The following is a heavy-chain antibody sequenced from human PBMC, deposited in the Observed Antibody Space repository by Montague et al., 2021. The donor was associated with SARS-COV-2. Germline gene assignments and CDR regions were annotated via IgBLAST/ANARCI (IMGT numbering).Heavy chain of an antibody. V-gene: IGHV4-34*01. CDR1: GGSFSVHY. CDR2: INQSGST. CDR3: ARYRRRFAEIYDTYYDYGLNV. J-gene: IGHJ6*02. D-gene: IGHD3-10*01. Sequence: SETLSLTCAVYGGSFSVHYWTWIRQPPGKGLEWIGQINQSGSTKYNPSLKSRVTISIDTSKNQFSLKMTSMTAAGTGVYYCARYRRRFAEIYDTYYDYGLNVWGQGTTVTVFS.